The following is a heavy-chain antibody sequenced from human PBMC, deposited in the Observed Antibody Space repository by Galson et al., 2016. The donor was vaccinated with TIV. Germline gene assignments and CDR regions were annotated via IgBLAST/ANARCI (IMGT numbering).Heavy chain of an antibody. V-gene: IGHV4-31*03. D-gene: IGHD1-26*01. Sequence: TLSLTCTVSGGSIHNSAYFWTWIRQRPGQGLEWIGNIYNSGGTDYTPSLESRLTIFLDTSRNQFSMRLISLTAADTAVYYCARWAHVGSYYDYFQNWGQGTLVTVSS. CDR2: IYNSGGT. CDR3: ARWAHVGSYYDYFQN. CDR1: GGSIHNSAYF. J-gene: IGHJ1*01.